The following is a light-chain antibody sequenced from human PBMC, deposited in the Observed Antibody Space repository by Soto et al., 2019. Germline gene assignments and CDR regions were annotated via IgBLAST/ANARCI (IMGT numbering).Light chain of an antibody. Sequence: IQMTQSPSTLSGSLGDRVTITCRASQTISSWLAWYQQKPGKAPNLLIYDASNLQSGVPSRFRGSGSGTDFTLTISSLQPEDFATYYCQQSYSNPPTFGQGTKVDIK. CDR3: QQSYSNPPT. J-gene: IGKJ1*01. V-gene: IGKV1-39*01. CDR2: DAS. CDR1: QTISSW.